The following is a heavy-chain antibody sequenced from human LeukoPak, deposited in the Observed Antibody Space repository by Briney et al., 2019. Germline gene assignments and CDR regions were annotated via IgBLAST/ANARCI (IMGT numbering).Heavy chain of an antibody. V-gene: IGHV3-21*01. J-gene: IGHJ3*01. CDR3: VRGGYYDSRDAFHV. CDR2: ISSSGTAI. D-gene: IGHD3-22*01. Sequence: GGSLRLSCAASGFMFSSYTMTWARQTPGKGLEGVSSISSSGTAIYYADSLKGRFTISRDNGKKSLYLQMNSLRAEDTAVYYCVRGGYYDSRDAFHVWGQGTVVTVSS. CDR1: GFMFSSYT.